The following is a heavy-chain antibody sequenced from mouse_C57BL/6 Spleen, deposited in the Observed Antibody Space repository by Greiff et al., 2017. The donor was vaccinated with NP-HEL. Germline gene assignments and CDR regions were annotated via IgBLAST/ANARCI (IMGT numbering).Heavy chain of an antibody. V-gene: IGHV1-52*01. CDR3: ARSRGYRGYFDV. Sequence: QVQLQQPGAELVRPGSSVKLSCKASGYTFTSYWMHWVKQRPIQGLEWIGNIDPSDSETHYNQKFKDKATLTVDKSSSTAYMQLSSLTSEDSAVYYCARSRGYRGYFDVWGTGTTVTVSS. CDR2: IDPSDSET. D-gene: IGHD2-12*01. CDR1: GYTFTSYW. J-gene: IGHJ1*03.